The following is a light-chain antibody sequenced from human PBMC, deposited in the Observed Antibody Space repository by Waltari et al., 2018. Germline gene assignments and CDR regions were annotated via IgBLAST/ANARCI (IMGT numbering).Light chain of an antibody. J-gene: IGKJ2*01. CDR1: QNIASN. CDR3: QQYNNWPPYT. V-gene: IGKV3-15*01. CDR2: DAS. Sequence: DTVMTQSPATLSVSPGERATLSCRASQNIASNLAWYQQKPGQAPRLLIYDASTRATGIPVSFSGSRSGTEFTLTISSLQSEDFAVYYCQQYNNWPPYTFGQGTKLEI.